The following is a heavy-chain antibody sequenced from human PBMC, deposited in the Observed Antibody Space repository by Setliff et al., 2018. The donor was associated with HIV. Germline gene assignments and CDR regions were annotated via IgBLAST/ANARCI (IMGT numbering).Heavy chain of an antibody. D-gene: IGHD3-22*01. CDR3: ARRVVITTGSYYFDY. CDR1: GGSISSGDYY. V-gene: IGHV4-30-4*08. J-gene: IGHJ4*02. CDR2: IYYTGST. Sequence: TSETLSLTCTVSGGSISSGDYYWSWIRQPPGKFLEWIGYIYYTGSTYYNPSLKSRVTISVDTSKNQFSLKLSSVTPADTAVYYCARRVVITTGSYYFDYWGQGTLVTVSS.